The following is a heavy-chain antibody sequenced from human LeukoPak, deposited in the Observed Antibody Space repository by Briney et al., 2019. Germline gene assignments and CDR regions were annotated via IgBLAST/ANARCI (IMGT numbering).Heavy chain of an antibody. CDR3: AKHGYNYGYFQH. Sequence: HPGGSLRLSCAASGFTVSSNYMSWVRQAPGKGLEWVSAISGSGGSTYYADSVKGRFTISRDNSKNTLYLQMNSLRAEDTAVYYCAKHGYNYGYFQHWGQGTLVTVSS. J-gene: IGHJ1*01. D-gene: IGHD5-24*01. V-gene: IGHV3-23*01. CDR1: GFTVSSNY. CDR2: ISGSGGST.